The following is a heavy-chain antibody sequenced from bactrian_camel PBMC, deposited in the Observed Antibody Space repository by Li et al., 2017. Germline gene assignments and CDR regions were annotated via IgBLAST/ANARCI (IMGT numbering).Heavy chain of an antibody. CDR2: INSNGGRT. Sequence: VQLVESGGGLVQPGGSLKLSCAASGFTFRIYTMSWVRQAPGKGLEWVSAINSNGGRTYHADSAKGRFTISHFSQDNTKATLYLQMNSLEPDDTATYYCAAARSWAPGGCRGDNAADFIYWGQGTQVTVS. CDR1: GFTFRIYT. V-gene: IGHV3S40*01. CDR3: AAARSWAPGGCRGDNAADFIY. D-gene: IGHD7*01. J-gene: IGHJ4*01.